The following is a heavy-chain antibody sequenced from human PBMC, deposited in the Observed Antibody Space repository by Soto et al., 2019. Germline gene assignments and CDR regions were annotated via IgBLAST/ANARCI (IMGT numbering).Heavy chain of an antibody. D-gene: IGHD1-26*01. CDR1: GGTFSSYT. V-gene: IGHV1-69*02. CDR3: ARSGIGYFDL. CDR2: IIPILGIA. Sequence: QVQLVQSGAEVKKPGSSVKVSCKASGGTFSSYTISWVRQAPGQGLEWMGRIIPILGIANYEQKFQGRVKITADKSTSTAYMELSSLRSEDTAVYYCARSGIGYFDLWGRGNLVTVSS. J-gene: IGHJ2*01.